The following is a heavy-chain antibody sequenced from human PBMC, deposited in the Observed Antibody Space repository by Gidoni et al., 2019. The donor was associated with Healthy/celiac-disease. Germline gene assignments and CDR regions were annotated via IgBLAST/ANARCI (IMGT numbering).Heavy chain of an antibody. V-gene: IGHV4-59*01. CDR1: GGSISSYY. D-gene: IGHD6-6*01. J-gene: IGHJ4*02. CDR2: IYYSGST. Sequence: QVKLQESGPGLVIPSKTLSLTCTCSGGSISSYYWHWIRQPPGKGLEWIGYIYYSGSTKYNPSLKSRVTISVDTSKNQFSLKLIAVNAADTSVYYCAGYSRSARREVDYWGQGTLVTVSS. CDR3: AGYSRSARREVDY.